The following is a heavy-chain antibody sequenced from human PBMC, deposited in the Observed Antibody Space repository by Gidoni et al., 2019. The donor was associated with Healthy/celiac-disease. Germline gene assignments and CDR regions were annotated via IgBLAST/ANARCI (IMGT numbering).Heavy chain of an antibody. Sequence: EVQLVESGGGLVQPGRSLRLSCAASGFTFDDYAMHWVRQAPGTGLEWVSGISWNSGSIGYADSVKGRFTISTDNAKNSLYLQMISLRAEDTALYYCARGRQPTKGAFDIWGQGTMVTVSS. D-gene: IGHD1-26*01. CDR1: GFTFDDYA. V-gene: IGHV3-9*01. J-gene: IGHJ3*02. CDR2: ISWNSGSI. CDR3: ARGRQPTKGAFDI.